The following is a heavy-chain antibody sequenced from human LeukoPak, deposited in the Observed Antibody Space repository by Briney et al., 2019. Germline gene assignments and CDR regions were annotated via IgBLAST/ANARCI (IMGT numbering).Heavy chain of an antibody. CDR1: GGSISSYY. V-gene: IGHV4-4*07. D-gene: IGHD3-22*01. CDR3: ATTYYYDSSGYYEGRDAFDI. Sequence: PSETLSLTCTVSGGSISSYYWSWIRQPAGKGLEWIGRIYTSGSTIYNPSLKSRVTISVDTSKNQFSLKLSSVTAADTAVYYCATTYYYDSSGYYEGRDAFDIWGQGTMVTVSS. CDR2: IYTSGST. J-gene: IGHJ3*02.